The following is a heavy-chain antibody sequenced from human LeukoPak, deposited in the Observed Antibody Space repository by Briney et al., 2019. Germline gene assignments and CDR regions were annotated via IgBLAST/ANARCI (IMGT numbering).Heavy chain of an antibody. CDR2: ISWNSGSI. D-gene: IGHD1-26*01. Sequence: GRSLRLSCAASGFTFDDYAMHWVRQAPGKGLECVSGISWNSGSIDYADSVKGRFTISRDNAKNSLYLQMNSLRPEDTAFYYCAKGTGRYWTFFDYWGQGTLVTVSS. CDR3: AKGTGRYWTFFDY. CDR1: GFTFDDYA. V-gene: IGHV3-9*01. J-gene: IGHJ4*02.